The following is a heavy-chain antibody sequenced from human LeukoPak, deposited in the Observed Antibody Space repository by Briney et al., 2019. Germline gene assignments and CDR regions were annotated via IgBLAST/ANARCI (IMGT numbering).Heavy chain of an antibody. J-gene: IGHJ4*02. CDR3: ARGDIAAGGAPFDY. Sequence: SETLSLTCAVYGESISGYYWSWIRQPPGRGLEWIGEINHSGSTSYSASLKSRVTISVDTSKNQFSLKLNSVTAADTAVYYCARGDIAAGGAPFDYWGQGTLVTVSS. V-gene: IGHV4-34*01. D-gene: IGHD6-13*01. CDR2: INHSGST. CDR1: GESISGYY.